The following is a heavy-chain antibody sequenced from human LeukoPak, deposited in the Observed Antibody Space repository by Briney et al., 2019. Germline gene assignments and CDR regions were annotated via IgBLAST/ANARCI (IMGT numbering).Heavy chain of an antibody. Sequence: GGSLRLSCAASGFTFSDHYMDWVRQAPGKGLEWVSSISSSSSYIYYADSVKGRFTISRDNAKSSLFLQMNSLRAEDTAVYYCARPREYSGYVLDYWGQGTLVTVSS. V-gene: IGHV3-21*01. J-gene: IGHJ4*02. CDR3: ARPREYSGYVLDY. D-gene: IGHD5-12*01. CDR2: ISSSSSYI. CDR1: GFTFSDHY.